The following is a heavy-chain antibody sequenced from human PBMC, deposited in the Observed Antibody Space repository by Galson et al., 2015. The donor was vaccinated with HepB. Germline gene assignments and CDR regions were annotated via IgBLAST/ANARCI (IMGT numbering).Heavy chain of an antibody. CDR3: VTGLYLDY. D-gene: IGHD3-9*01. Sequence: SLRLSCAGSGFTFSNAWMNWVRQAPGKGLEWVGRIKSKPDGGTIDFVAPVADRFTFSRDDSKNTVYLQMNSLKTEDTAVYYCVTGLYLDYWGQGTLITVSS. V-gene: IGHV3-15*01. CDR1: GFTFSNAW. CDR2: IKSKPDGGTI. J-gene: IGHJ4*02.